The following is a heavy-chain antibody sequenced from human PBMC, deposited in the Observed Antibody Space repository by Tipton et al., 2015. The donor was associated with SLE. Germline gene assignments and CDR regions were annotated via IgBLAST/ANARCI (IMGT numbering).Heavy chain of an antibody. D-gene: IGHD2-15*01. CDR1: GGSISSHY. V-gene: IGHV4-59*11. CDR3: ARGIPSNCSGGSCYPRNDAFDI. J-gene: IGHJ3*02. Sequence: TLSLTCTVSGGSISSHYWSWIRQPPGKGLEWIGYIYYSGSTSYNPSLKSRVTISVDTSKNQFSLKLSSVTAADTAVYYCARGIPSNCSGGSCYPRNDAFDIWGQGTMVTVSS. CDR2: IYYSGST.